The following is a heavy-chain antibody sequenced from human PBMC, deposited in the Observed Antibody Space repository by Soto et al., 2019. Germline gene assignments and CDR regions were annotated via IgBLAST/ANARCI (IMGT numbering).Heavy chain of an antibody. V-gene: IGHV3-48*02. CDR2: ISSSSSTI. Sequence: PGGSMRLSCAASGCTFSSYGMNWVRQAPGKGLEWVSYISSSSSTIYYADSVKGRFTISRDNAKNSLYLQMNSLRDEDTAVYYCAREWELLSGAFDIWGQGTMVTVSS. J-gene: IGHJ3*02. CDR3: AREWELLSGAFDI. D-gene: IGHD1-26*01. CDR1: GCTFSSYG.